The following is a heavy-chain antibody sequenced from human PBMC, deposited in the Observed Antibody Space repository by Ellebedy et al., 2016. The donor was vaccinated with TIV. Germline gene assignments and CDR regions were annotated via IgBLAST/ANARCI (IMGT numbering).Heavy chain of an antibody. J-gene: IGHJ4*02. D-gene: IGHD1-7*01. CDR1: GFTFSSYA. V-gene: IGHV3-30-3*01. Sequence: GESLKISXAASGFTFSSYAMHWVCQAPGKGLEWVAVISYDGSNKYYADSVKGRFTISRDNAKNSLYLQMNSLRAEDTAVYYCARGATGTTSGLDYWGQGTLVTVSS. CDR2: ISYDGSNK. CDR3: ARGATGTTSGLDY.